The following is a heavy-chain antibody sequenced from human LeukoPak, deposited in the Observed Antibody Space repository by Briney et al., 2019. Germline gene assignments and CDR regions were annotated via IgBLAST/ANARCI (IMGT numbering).Heavy chain of an antibody. J-gene: IGHJ5*02. CDR1: GYTFTSYD. D-gene: IGHD2-2*01. V-gene: IGHV1-8*01. CDR3: ARGFVVVTAAPNWFDP. CDR2: MNPNSGNT. Sequence: ASVKVSCKASGYTFTSYDINWVRQATGQRLEWMGWMNPNSGNTGYAQKFQGRVTMTRNTSISTAYMELSSLRSEDTAVYYCARGFVVVTAAPNWFDPWGQGALVTVSS.